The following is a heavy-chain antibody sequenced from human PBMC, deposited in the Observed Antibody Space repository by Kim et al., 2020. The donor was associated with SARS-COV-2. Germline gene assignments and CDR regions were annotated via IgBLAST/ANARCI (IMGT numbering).Heavy chain of an antibody. CDR3: ATTLLSGYDYDY. J-gene: IGHJ4*02. V-gene: IGHV1-24*01. Sequence: IYAQKCQGRVTMTEDTSTDTAYMELSSLRSEDTAVYYCATTLLSGYDYDYWGQGTLVTVSS. D-gene: IGHD5-12*01.